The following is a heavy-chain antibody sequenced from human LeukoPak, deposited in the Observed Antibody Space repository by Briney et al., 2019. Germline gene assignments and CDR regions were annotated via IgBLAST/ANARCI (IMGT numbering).Heavy chain of an antibody. CDR1: RGSISSYY. CDR3: AGHGSDWSFDY. Sequence: AETLSLTCNVSRGSISSYYWSWIRQPPGKGLEWIGYIYNSGSPNYNPSLKSRVTISVDTSKNQFSLKLSSVTVADTAVYYCAGHGSDWSFDYWGQGTLVTVSS. CDR2: IYNSGSP. D-gene: IGHD6-19*01. J-gene: IGHJ4*02. V-gene: IGHV4-59*08.